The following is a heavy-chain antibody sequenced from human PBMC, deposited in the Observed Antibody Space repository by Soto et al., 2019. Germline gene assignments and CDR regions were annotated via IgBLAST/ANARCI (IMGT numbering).Heavy chain of an antibody. J-gene: IGHJ4*02. CDR3: ARDYCSSTSCYDDY. Sequence: GGSLRLSCAASGFTFSSYGMHWVRQAPGKGLEWVAVIWYDGSNKYYADSVKGRFTISRDNSKNTLYLQMNSLRAEDTAVYYCARDYCSSTSCYDDYWGQGTLVTVSS. CDR2: IWYDGSNK. CDR1: GFTFSSYG. V-gene: IGHV3-33*01. D-gene: IGHD2-2*01.